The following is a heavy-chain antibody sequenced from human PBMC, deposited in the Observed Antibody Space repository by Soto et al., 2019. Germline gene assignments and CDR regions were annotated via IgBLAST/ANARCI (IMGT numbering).Heavy chain of an antibody. CDR1: DVYTRSDNY. D-gene: IGHD3-16*01. CDR2: IYYSGNT. CDR3: AREGGESSDGLYYFDS. V-gene: IGHV4-30-4*01. Sequence: SETLSHTYTVPDVYTRSDNYWSWIHQPPGKGLEWIGHIYYSGNTDYNPSLKSRLAISIDTSKNQFSLKLSSVTAADTAVYFCAREGGESSDGLYYFDSWGQGSLVNVSS. J-gene: IGHJ4*02.